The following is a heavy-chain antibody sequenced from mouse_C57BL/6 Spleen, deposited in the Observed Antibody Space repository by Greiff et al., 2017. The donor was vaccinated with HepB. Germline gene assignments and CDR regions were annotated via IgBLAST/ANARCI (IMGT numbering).Heavy chain of an antibody. CDR1: GYTFTSYW. D-gene: IGHD1-1*01. V-gene: IGHV1-52*01. CDR3: ARSITTVPHWYFDV. J-gene: IGHJ1*03. Sequence: QVQLQQPGAELVRPGSSVKLSCKASGYTFTSYWMHWVKQRPIQGLEWIGNIDPSDSETHYNQKFKDKATLTVDKSSSTAYMQLSSLTSVDSAVSYCARSITTVPHWYFDVWGTGTTVTVSS. CDR2: IDPSDSET.